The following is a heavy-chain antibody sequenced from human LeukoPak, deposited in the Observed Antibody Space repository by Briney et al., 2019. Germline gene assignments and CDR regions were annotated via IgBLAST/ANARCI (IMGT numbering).Heavy chain of an antibody. Sequence: GGSLRLSCAASGFTVSSNYMSWVRQAPGKGLEWVSVIYSGGSTYYADSVKGRFTISRDNSKNTLYLQMNSLRAEDTAVHYCARDRRYCSGGSCYGKDGMDVWGQGTTVTVSS. CDR1: GFTVSSNY. V-gene: IGHV3-53*01. CDR3: ARDRRYCSGGSCYGKDGMDV. D-gene: IGHD2-15*01. J-gene: IGHJ6*02. CDR2: IYSGGST.